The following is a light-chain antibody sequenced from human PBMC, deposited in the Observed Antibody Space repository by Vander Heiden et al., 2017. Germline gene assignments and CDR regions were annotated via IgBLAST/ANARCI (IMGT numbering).Light chain of an antibody. Sequence: DIQMTPSSTSLSASVGDRVTITCRASLSISTYLSWYQQKPGTAPKLLIYDASRLQSGVPSRFSGSGSGTEFTLTISSLQPEDFATYYCLQSYGNPTLTFGQGTKVEIK. CDR3: LQSYGNPTLT. J-gene: IGKJ1*01. CDR1: LSISTY. V-gene: IGKV1-39*01. CDR2: DAS.